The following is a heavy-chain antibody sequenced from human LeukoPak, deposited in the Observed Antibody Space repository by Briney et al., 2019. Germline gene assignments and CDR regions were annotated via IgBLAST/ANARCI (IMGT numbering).Heavy chain of an antibody. V-gene: IGHV3-30*02. CDR2: IRYDGTNK. CDR3: ASLYGGYDY. J-gene: IGHJ4*02. D-gene: IGHD5-12*01. Sequence: GGSLRLSCAASGFTFSTYGMHWVRQAPGKGLEWLAFIRYDGTNKYYADSVKGRFTISRDNAKNSLYLQMNSLRAEDTAVYYCASLYGGYDYWGQGTLVTVSS. CDR1: GFTFSTYG.